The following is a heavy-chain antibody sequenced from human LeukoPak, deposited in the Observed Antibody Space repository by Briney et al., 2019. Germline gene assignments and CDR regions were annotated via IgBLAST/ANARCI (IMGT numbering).Heavy chain of an antibody. D-gene: IGHD4-17*01. V-gene: IGHV1-2*02. CDR3: ARDMLPMTTVTTPGDY. CDR2: INPNSGGT. Sequence: GASVKVSCKASGYTFTGYYMHWVRQAPGQGLEWMGWINPNSGGTNYAQKFQGRVTMTRDTSIGTAYMELSRLRSDDTAVYYCARDMLPMTTVTTPGDYWGQGTLVTVSS. J-gene: IGHJ4*02. CDR1: GYTFTGYY.